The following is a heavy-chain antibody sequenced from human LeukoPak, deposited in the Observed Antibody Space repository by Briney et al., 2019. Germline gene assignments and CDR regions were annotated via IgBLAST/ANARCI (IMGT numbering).Heavy chain of an antibody. CDR1: GGSISSYY. CDR2: IYYSGST. D-gene: IGHD2-15*01. Sequence: SETLSLTCTVSGGSISSYYRSWIRQPPGKGLEWIGSIYYSGSTYYNPSLKSRVTISVDTSKNQFSLKLSSVTAADTAVYYCARSSAPDIVVVVAATPYFDYWGQGTLVTVSS. V-gene: IGHV4-39*01. CDR3: ARSSAPDIVVVVAATPYFDY. J-gene: IGHJ4*02.